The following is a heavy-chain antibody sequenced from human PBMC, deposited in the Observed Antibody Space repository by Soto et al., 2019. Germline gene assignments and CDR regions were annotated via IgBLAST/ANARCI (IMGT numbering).Heavy chain of an antibody. V-gene: IGHV5-10-1*01. CDR3: ARDXWEYDFWSGYRDYYFDY. J-gene: IGHJ4*02. Sequence: GESLKISCKGSGYSFTSYWISWVGQMPGKGLKRMGRIDPSDSYTNYSPSFQGHVTISADKSISTAYLQWSSLKASDTAMYYCARDXWEYDFWSGYRDYYFDYWGQGTLVTVSS. CDR1: GYSFTSYW. CDR2: IDPSDSYT. D-gene: IGHD3-3*01.